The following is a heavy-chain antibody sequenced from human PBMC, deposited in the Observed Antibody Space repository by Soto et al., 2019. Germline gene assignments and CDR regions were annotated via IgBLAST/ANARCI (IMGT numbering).Heavy chain of an antibody. J-gene: IGHJ6*02. CDR3: ARPLSPALDSNSHRYPHYYYYYYGMDV. Sequence: SVNVSCKASGGTFSSYAISWVRQAPGQGLEWMGGIIPIFGTANYAQKFQGRVTITADESTSTAYMELSSLRSEDTAVYYCARPLSPALDSNSHRYPHYYYYYYGMDVWGQGTTVTVSS. D-gene: IGHD4-4*01. CDR2: IIPIFGTA. CDR1: GGTFSSYA. V-gene: IGHV1-69*13.